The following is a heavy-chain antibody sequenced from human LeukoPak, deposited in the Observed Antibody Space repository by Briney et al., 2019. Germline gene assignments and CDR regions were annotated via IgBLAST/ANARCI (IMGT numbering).Heavy chain of an antibody. V-gene: IGHV1-46*01. CDR2: INPSGGST. J-gene: IGHJ5*02. Sequence: EASVKVSCKASGYTSTSYYMHWVRQAPGQGLEWMGIINPSGGSTSYAQKFQGRVTMTRDTSTSTVYMELSSLRSEDTAVYYCARMTRYSSGWYDWFDPWGQGTLVTVSS. CDR1: GYTSTSYY. CDR3: ARMTRYSSGWYDWFDP. D-gene: IGHD6-19*01.